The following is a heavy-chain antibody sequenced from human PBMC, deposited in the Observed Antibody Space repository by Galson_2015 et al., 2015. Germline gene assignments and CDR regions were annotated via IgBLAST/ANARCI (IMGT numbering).Heavy chain of an antibody. J-gene: IGHJ4*02. V-gene: IGHV3-15*01. CDR2: IKSKTDGGTT. D-gene: IGHD3-16*01. Sequence: SLRLSCAASGFTFSNAWMSWVRQAPGKGLEWVGRIKSKTDGGTTDYAAPVKGRFTISRDDSKNTLYLQMNSLRAEDTAVYYCARAGDGVIDYWGQGTLVTVSS. CDR1: GFTFSNAW. CDR3: ARAGDGVIDY.